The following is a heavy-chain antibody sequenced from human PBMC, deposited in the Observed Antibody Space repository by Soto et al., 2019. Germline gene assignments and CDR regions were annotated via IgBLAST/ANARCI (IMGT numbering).Heavy chain of an antibody. CDR3: ARLRDILTGYGYYYYGMDV. Sequence: TLSLTCTVSGGSISSSSYYWGWIRQPPGKGLEWIGSIYYSGSTYYNPSLKSRVTISVDTSKNQFSLKLSSVTAADTAVYYCARLRDILTGYGYYYYGMDVWGQGTTVTVSS. CDR1: GGSISSSSYY. J-gene: IGHJ6*02. CDR2: IYYSGST. V-gene: IGHV4-39*01. D-gene: IGHD3-9*01.